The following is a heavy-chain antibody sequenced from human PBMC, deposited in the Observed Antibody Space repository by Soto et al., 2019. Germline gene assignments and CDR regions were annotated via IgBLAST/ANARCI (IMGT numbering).Heavy chain of an antibody. V-gene: IGHV6-1*01. CDR2: TYFRSRWYN. D-gene: IGHD3-9*01. CDR3: ARVSFDHFVHWFDP. CDR1: GDSVPSKTAA. Sequence: PSQTLSLTCAISGDSVPSKTAAWNWIRQSPSRGLEWLGRTYFRSRWYNDYAISVKSRITINPDTSKNQFSLLLNSVTPEDTAVYYCARVSFDHFVHWFDPWGQGTLVTVSS. J-gene: IGHJ5*02.